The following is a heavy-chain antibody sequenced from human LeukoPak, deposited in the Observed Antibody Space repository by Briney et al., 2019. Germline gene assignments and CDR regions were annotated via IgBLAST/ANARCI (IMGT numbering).Heavy chain of an antibody. D-gene: IGHD3-10*01. CDR3: ARSPLWFGEFPFDY. V-gene: IGHV3-21*04. CDR2: ISSSSSYI. CDR1: GFPFSSYS. Sequence: GGSLRLSCAASGFPFSSYSMTWVRQAPGKGLEWVSFISSSSSYIYYADSVKGRFTISRDNAKNSLYLQMNSLRAEDTAVYYCARSPLWFGEFPFDYWGQGTLVTVSS. J-gene: IGHJ4*02.